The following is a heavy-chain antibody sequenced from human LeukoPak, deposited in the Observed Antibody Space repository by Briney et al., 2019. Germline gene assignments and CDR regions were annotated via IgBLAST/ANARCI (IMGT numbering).Heavy chain of an antibody. Sequence: PSETLSLTCTVSGGSINSYYWSWIRQPAGKGLEWIGRIYTSGSTNYNPSLKSRVTISVDTSKNQFSLKLSSVTAADTAVYYCARLDIVVVPAAFPDYWGQGTLVTVSS. CDR3: ARLDIVVVPAAFPDY. V-gene: IGHV4-4*07. CDR2: IYTSGST. J-gene: IGHJ4*02. D-gene: IGHD2-2*03. CDR1: GGSINSYY.